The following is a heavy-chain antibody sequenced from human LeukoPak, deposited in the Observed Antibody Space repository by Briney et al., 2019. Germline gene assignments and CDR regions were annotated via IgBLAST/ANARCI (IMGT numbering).Heavy chain of an antibody. CDR1: GFTFSSYG. V-gene: IGHV3-30*18. CDR3: AKEGYYYDSSGYNYYYGMDV. Sequence: GGSLRLSCAASGFTFSSYGMHWVRQAPGKGLEWVAVISYDGSNKYYADSVKGRFTVSRDNSKNTLYLQMNSLRAEDTAVYYCAKEGYYYDSSGYNYYYGMDVWGQGTTVTVSS. CDR2: ISYDGSNK. J-gene: IGHJ6*02. D-gene: IGHD3-22*01.